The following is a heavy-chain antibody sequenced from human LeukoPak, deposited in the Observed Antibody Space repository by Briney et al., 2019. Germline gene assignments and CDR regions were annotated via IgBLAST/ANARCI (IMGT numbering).Heavy chain of an antibody. CDR2: ISYDGSNK. CDR1: GFTFSSYV. Sequence: PGGSLRLSCAASGFTFSSYVMHWVRQAPGKGLEWVAIISYDGSNKYYADSVKGRFTISRDNSKNTLYLQMNSLRAEDTAVYYCARALLWFGEPFDYWGQGTLVTVSS. J-gene: IGHJ4*02. D-gene: IGHD3-10*01. V-gene: IGHV3-30*04. CDR3: ARALLWFGEPFDY.